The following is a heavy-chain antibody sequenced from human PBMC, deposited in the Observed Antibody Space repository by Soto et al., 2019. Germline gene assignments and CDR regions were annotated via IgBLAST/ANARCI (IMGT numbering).Heavy chain of an antibody. CDR1: GYTFTSYY. CDR2: INPSGGST. V-gene: IGHV1-46*03. Sequence: ALVKVSCKASGYTFTSYYMHWVRQAPGQGLEWMGIINPSGGSTSYAQKFQGRVTMTRDTSTSTVYMELSSLRSEDTAVYYCARVPPRDYYFDYWGQGTLVTVSS. CDR3: ARVPPRDYYFDY. J-gene: IGHJ4*02. D-gene: IGHD3-10*01.